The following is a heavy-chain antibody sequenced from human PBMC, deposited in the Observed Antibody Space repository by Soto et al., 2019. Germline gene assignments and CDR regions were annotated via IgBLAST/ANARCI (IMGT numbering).Heavy chain of an antibody. J-gene: IGHJ3*02. V-gene: IGHV1-69*13. CDR1: GGTFSSYA. Sequence: ASVKVSCKASGGTFSSYAISWVRQAPGQGLEWMGGIIPIFGTANYAQKFQGRVTITADESTSTAYMELSSLRSEDTAVYYCARPKGMAAAGTGAFDIWGQGTMVTVSS. D-gene: IGHD6-13*01. CDR3: ARPKGMAAAGTGAFDI. CDR2: IIPIFGTA.